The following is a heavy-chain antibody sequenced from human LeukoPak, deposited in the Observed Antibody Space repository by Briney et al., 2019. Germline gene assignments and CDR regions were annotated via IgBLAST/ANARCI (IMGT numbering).Heavy chain of an antibody. CDR3: AKALRRVAGNPNDY. D-gene: IGHD6-19*01. J-gene: IGHJ4*02. Sequence: DSVKGRFTISRDNSKNTLYLQMNSQRAEDTAVYYCAKALRRVAGNPNDYWGQGTLVTVSS. V-gene: IGHV3-23*01.